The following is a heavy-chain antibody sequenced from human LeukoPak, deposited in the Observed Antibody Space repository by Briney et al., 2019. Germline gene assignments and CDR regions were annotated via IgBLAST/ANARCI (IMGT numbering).Heavy chain of an antibody. V-gene: IGHV3-30*18. CDR1: EFSFSNFA. D-gene: IGHD6-19*01. CDR3: AKAAYSSGWYVSY. J-gene: IGHJ4*02. Sequence: GGSLRLSCAASEFSFSNFAMHWVRQAPGKGLEWVAVITYDGRNAYYADAVKGRFTISRDNSKNMVNLQVNSLRAEDTAVYYCAKAAYSSGWYVSYWGQGTLVTVSS. CDR2: ITYDGRNA.